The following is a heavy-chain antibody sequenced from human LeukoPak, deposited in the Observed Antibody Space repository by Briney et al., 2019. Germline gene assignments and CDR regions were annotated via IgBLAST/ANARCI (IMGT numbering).Heavy chain of an antibody. V-gene: IGHV4-34*01. CDR2: INHSGST. J-gene: IGHJ4*02. CDR1: GGSFSGYY. Sequence: PSETLSLTCAVYGGSFSGYYWSWIRQPPGKGLEWIEEINHSGSTNYDPSLKGRVTISVDTSKNQFSLKLSSVTAADTAVYYCARLLGYCSGGSCYSLDYWGQGTLVTVSS. CDR3: ARLLGYCSGGSCYSLDY. D-gene: IGHD2-15*01.